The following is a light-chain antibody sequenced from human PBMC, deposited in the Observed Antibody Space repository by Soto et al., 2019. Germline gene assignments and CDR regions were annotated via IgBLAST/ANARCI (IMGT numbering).Light chain of an antibody. J-gene: IGKJ4*01. V-gene: IGKV3-15*01. CDR1: QSVGNN. CDR3: KQYIRWPLT. Sequence: EIVMTQSPATLSVSPGERATLSCRASQSVGNNLAWYQQKPGQAHRLLIHGAYTRATGIPARFSGSGSGTEFTLTISSLQSEDFAVYYCKQYIRWPLTFGGGTKVDIK. CDR2: GAY.